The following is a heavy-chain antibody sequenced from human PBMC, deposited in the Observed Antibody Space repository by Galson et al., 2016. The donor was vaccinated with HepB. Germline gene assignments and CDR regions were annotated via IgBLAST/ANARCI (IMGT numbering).Heavy chain of an antibody. CDR3: ARTYYGAYQYYYYMDV. J-gene: IGHJ6*03. CDR2: LVPILGTL. V-gene: IGHV1-69*04. Sequence: SVKVSCKEPGDTFRTYAISWVRQAPGQGLEWMGNLVPILGTLNYAQKFQGRVTITADKSTRTAYLELRSLGVEDTAVFYCARTYYGAYQYYYYMDVWGEGTTVTVSS. D-gene: IGHD4-17*01. CDR1: GDTFRTYA.